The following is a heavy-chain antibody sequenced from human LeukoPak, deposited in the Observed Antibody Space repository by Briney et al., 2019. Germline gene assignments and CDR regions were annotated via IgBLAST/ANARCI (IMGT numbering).Heavy chain of an antibody. J-gene: IGHJ2*01. CDR1: GYTFTSYY. CDR3: ASFGLYQPGFDL. Sequence: GASVKVSCKASGYTFTSYYMHWVRQAPGQGLEWMGIINPSGGSTNYAQKFQGRVTITADKSTSTAYMELSSLRSEDTAVYYCASFGLYQPGFDLWGRGTLVTVSS. V-gene: IGHV1-46*01. CDR2: INPSGGST. D-gene: IGHD2-2*01.